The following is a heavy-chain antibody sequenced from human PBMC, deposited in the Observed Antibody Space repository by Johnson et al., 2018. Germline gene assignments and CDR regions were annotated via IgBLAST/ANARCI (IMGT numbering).Heavy chain of an antibody. CDR1: GYSFTSYW. CDR2: IYPGDSDT. V-gene: IGHV5-51*01. CDR3: ARRGGYCSGGSCKYYYYGMDV. J-gene: IGHJ6*02. D-gene: IGHD2-15*01. Sequence: EVQLVESGAEVKKPGESLKISCKGSGYSFTSYWIGWVRQMPGKGLEWMGIIYPGDSDTRYSPSFQGQVPLSADKSISTAYLQWSSLKASDTAMYYCARRGGYCSGGSCKYYYYGMDVWGQGTTVTVSS.